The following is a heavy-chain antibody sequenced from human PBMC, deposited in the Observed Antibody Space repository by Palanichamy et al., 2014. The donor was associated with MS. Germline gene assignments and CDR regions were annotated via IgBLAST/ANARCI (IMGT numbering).Heavy chain of an antibody. CDR1: GFTFSSYA. J-gene: IGHJ4*02. Sequence: VQPGGSLRLSCAASGFTFSSYAMSWVRQAPGKGLEWVSAISGSGGNTYYADSVKGRFTTSRDDSKNTLYMQMNSLRAEDTAVYYCAKRDYYDILTGSSLFDYWGQGTLVTVSS. V-gene: IGHV3-23*01. CDR2: ISGSGGNT. CDR3: AKRDYYDILTGSSLFDY. D-gene: IGHD3-9*01.